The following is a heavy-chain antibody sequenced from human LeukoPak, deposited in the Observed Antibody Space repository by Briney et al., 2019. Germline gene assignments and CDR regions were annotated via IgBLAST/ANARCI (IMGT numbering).Heavy chain of an antibody. Sequence: PGGSPRLSCAASGFTFNTYSMNWVRQAPGKGLEWVSNIISRGDTTHYAASVKGRFTISRDNAKNSVFLHLNSLRGDDTAVYYFARGRGYCTGVSCDIDYWGQGTLVTVSS. CDR1: GFTFNTYS. V-gene: IGHV3-48*04. CDR2: IISRGDTT. J-gene: IGHJ4*02. CDR3: ARGRGYCTGVSCDIDY. D-gene: IGHD2-8*02.